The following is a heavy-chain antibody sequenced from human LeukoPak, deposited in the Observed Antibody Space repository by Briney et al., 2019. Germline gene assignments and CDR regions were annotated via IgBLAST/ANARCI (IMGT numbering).Heavy chain of an antibody. CDR3: ARGKGPDFYIV. J-gene: IGHJ4*02. Sequence: SETLSLTCSVSAGSISSDYWSWIRQPPGKGLEWIGYIYYSGSTNYNPSLKSRVTISVDTSKNQFSLKLSSVTAADTAVYYCARGKGPDFYIVWGQGTLVTVSS. CDR2: IYYSGST. V-gene: IGHV4-59*01. D-gene: IGHD1-14*01. CDR1: AGSISSDY.